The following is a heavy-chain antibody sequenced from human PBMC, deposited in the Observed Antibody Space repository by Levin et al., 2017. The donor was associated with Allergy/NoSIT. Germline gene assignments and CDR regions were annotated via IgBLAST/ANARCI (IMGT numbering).Heavy chain of an antibody. CDR1: GYSFTTYW. D-gene: IGHD2-15*01. J-gene: IGHJ5*02. CDR2: IDPRDSYT. CDR3: ARHVFSHLYYSTATNWFDP. Sequence: GESLKISCRGSGYSFTTYWISWVRQMPGKGLEWMGKIDPRDSYTKYSPSFQGHVIISADKSINTFYLQWNSLKASDTAVYYCARHVFSHLYYSTATNWFDPWGQGTLVTVSS. V-gene: IGHV5-10-1*01.